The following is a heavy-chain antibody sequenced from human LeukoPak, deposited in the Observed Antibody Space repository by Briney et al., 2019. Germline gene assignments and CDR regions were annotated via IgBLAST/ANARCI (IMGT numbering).Heavy chain of an antibody. D-gene: IGHD6-13*01. CDR2: ISYDGSNK. Sequence: GGSLRLSCAASGFTFSSYAMHWVRQAPGKGLEWVAVISYDGSNKYYADSVKGRFTISRDNSKNTLYLQMNSLRAEDRAVYYCARGYSSSWYPPSLNPFDYWGQGTLVTVSS. CDR3: ARGYSSSWYPPSLNPFDY. V-gene: IGHV3-30-3*01. CDR1: GFTFSSYA. J-gene: IGHJ4*02.